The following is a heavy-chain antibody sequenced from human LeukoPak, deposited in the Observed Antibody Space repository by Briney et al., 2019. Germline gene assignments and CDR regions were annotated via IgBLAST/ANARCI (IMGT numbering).Heavy chain of an antibody. V-gene: IGHV3-7*01. CDR1: GFTFSKYW. J-gene: IGHJ4*02. Sequence: GGSLRLSCAASGFTFSKYWMSWVRSAPGKGLEWVANINHDGSETYCVDSVKGRFTISRDNAKNSLFLQMISLRAEDTAVYYCAREGIYGSSSPPGYWGQGTLVTVSS. CDR2: INHDGSET. CDR3: AREGIYGSSSPPGY. D-gene: IGHD6-6*01.